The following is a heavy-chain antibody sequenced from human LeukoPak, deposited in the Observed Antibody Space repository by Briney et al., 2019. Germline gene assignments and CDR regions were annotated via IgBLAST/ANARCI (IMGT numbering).Heavy chain of an antibody. CDR1: GFTFSSYG. CDR2: IRYDGSNK. Sequence: GGSLRLSCAASGFTFSSYGMYWVRQAPGKGLEWVAFIRYDGSNKYYADSVKGRFTISRDNSKNTLYLQMNSLRAEDTAVYYCARALRIYYYFDYWGQGTLVTVSS. V-gene: IGHV3-30*02. CDR3: ARALRIYYYFDY. J-gene: IGHJ4*02. D-gene: IGHD1-26*01.